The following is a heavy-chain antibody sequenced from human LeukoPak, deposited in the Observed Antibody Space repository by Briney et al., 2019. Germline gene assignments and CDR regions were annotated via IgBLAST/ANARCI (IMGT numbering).Heavy chain of an antibody. Sequence: SETLSLTCTVSGGSISSYYWSWIRQPPGKGLEWIGYIYYSGSTNYNPSLKSRVTISVDTSKNQFSLKLSSVTAADTAVYYRARRSGSSSWLYFDYWGQGTLVTVSS. V-gene: IGHV4-59*08. J-gene: IGHJ4*02. CDR3: ARRSGSSSWLYFDY. CDR2: IYYSGST. CDR1: GGSISSYY. D-gene: IGHD6-13*01.